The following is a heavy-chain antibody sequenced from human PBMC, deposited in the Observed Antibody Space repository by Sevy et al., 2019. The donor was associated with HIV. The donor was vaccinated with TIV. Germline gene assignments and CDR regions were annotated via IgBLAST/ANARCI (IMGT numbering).Heavy chain of an antibody. D-gene: IGHD1-26*01. CDR2: IKGDGSEK. J-gene: IGHJ6*02. V-gene: IGHV3-7*03. CDR3: ARDCNSATCLWGLDV. CDR1: GFTFSHYW. Sequence: GGSLRLSCAASGFTFSHYWMTWVRQAPGKGPEWVANIKGDGSEKYYVDSVRGRFTISRDNAKNSLYLQMNGLRGEETALYYCARDCNSATCLWGLDVWGQGTTVTVSS.